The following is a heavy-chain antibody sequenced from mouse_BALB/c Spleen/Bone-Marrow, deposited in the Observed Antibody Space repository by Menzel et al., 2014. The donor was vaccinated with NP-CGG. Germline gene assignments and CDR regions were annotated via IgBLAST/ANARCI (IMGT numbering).Heavy chain of an antibody. J-gene: IGHJ4*01. CDR2: ISTYYGDA. D-gene: IGHD3-1*01. CDR1: GYTFTDYA. CDR3: TRSAGSSCFGYSMDY. Sequence: VQLKQSGDELVRPGVSLKISCTGSGYTFTDYAMHWVKQSHAKSLEWIGVISTYYGDASYNQKFKGKATMTIDTSSSTSYMGLALQITVDSANYYCTRSAGSSCFGYSMDYWGQGTTVTVSS. V-gene: IGHV1S137*01.